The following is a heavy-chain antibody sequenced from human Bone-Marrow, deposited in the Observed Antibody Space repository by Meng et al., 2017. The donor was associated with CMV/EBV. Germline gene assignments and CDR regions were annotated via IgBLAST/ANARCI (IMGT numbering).Heavy chain of an antibody. CDR2: IIPMFKKT. CDR3: ARVTHYSFWLIFDY. J-gene: IGHJ4*02. D-gene: IGHD3-3*01. V-gene: IGHV1-69*05. Sequence: ASGGTFSSYAINWVRQAPGHGLEWIGNIIPMFKKTNYAQKFQGRVTITTGESSGTAFMDLSSLTPDDTAMYYCARVTHYSFWLIFDYWGQGTLVTVSS. CDR1: GGTFSSYA.